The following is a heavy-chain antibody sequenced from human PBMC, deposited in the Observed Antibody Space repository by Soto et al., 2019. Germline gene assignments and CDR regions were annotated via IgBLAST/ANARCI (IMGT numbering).Heavy chain of an antibody. CDR2: INPGGSIT. CDR1: GFTFSSYW. CDR3: ARVPTGKYGVWNY. D-gene: IGHD2-8*01. J-gene: IGHJ4*02. V-gene: IGHV3-74*01. Sequence: EEQLVESVGGLVQPGGSLSVSCAASGFTFSSYWMRWVRQAPGKGLVWVSRINPGGSITAYADSVKGRFTISRDNAKNTLYLQMNSLRGDDTAVYYCARVPTGKYGVWNYWGQGTLVTVSS.